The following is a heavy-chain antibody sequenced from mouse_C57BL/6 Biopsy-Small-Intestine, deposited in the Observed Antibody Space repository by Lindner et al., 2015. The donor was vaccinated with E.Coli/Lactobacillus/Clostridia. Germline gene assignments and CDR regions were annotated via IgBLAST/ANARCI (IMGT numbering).Heavy chain of an antibody. J-gene: IGHJ4*01. CDR3: ARRGEDYFAMDY. V-gene: IGHV5-17*01. Sequence: VQLQESGGGLVKPGGPLKLSCAASGFTFSDYGMHWVRQAPEKGLEWIAYISRGGGTIYYADTVKGRFTISRDNAKNTLFLQMTSLRSEDTAMYFCARRGEDYFAMDYWGQGTSVTVSA. CDR1: GFTFSDYG. CDR2: ISRGGGTI.